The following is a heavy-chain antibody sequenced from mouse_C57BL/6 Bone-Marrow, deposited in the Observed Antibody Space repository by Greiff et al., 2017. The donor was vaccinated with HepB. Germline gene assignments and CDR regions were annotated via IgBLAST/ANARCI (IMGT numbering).Heavy chain of an antibody. CDR3: ARAPYGSPYFDY. J-gene: IGHJ2*01. Sequence: EVKLVESEGGLVQPGSSMKLSCTASGFTFSDYYMAWVRQVPEKGLEWVANINYDGSSTYYLDSLKSRFIISRDNAKNILYLQMSSLKSEDTATYYCARAPYGSPYFDYWGQGTTLTVSS. D-gene: IGHD1-1*01. CDR2: INYDGSST. CDR1: GFTFSDYY. V-gene: IGHV5-16*01.